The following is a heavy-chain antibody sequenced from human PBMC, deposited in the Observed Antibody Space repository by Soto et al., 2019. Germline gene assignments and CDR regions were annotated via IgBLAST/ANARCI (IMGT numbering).Heavy chain of an antibody. Sequence: VQLLESGGGLVQPGGSLRLSCAASGFTFSDYYMSWIRQAPGKGLEWISYIRSSGSTIYYADSVKGRFTISRDNAKNSVYLQMNSLRAEDTAVYYCARGGGYDFWSGQYYYYGMDVWGQGTTVTVSS. CDR3: ARGGGYDFWSGQYYYYGMDV. CDR1: GFTFSDYY. V-gene: IGHV3-11*01. J-gene: IGHJ6*02. CDR2: IRSSGSTI. D-gene: IGHD3-3*01.